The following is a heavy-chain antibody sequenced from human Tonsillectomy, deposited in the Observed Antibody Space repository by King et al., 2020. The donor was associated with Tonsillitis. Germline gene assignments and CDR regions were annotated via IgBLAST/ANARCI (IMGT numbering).Heavy chain of an antibody. CDR3: ASLIMLGGVIVPPFDY. CDR1: GFTFSSYA. D-gene: IGHD3-16*02. CDR2: ISGSGGSI. J-gene: IGHJ4*02. V-gene: IGHV3-23*04. Sequence: VQLVESGGGLVQPGGSLRLSCGASGFTFSSYAMSWVRQAPGKGLEWVSVISGSGGSIYYADSVKGRFTISRDNSKNTLYLQMNSLRAEDTAVYYCASLIMLGGVIVPPFDYWGQGTLVTVSS.